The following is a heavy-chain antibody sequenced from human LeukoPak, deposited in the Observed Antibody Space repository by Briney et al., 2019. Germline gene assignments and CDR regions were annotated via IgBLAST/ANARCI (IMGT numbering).Heavy chain of an antibody. CDR1: GFTVSSNY. CDR2: IYSGDTT. J-gene: IGHJ4*02. D-gene: IGHD3-22*01. CDR3: VRGFYYDSSGLGDY. Sequence: GGSLRLSCAASGFTVSSNYRSWVRQAPGKGLEWVSVIYSGDTTYYADSVKGRFTISRDNSKNTLYLQMNSLRAEDTAVYYCVRGFYYDSSGLGDYWGQGTLVTVSS. V-gene: IGHV3-66*01.